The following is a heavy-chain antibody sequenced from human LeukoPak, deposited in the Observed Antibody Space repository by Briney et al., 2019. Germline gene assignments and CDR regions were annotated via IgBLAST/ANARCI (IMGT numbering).Heavy chain of an antibody. J-gene: IGHJ5*02. D-gene: IGHD5-24*01. CDR2: ISAYNGAT. Sequence: GASVKVSCKASGCTFTSSGITWVRPAPGQGLEWVGWISAYNGATNYAQKLQEKAIITTDTPTKTAYMELRSLISDDTAVYYCARYLTPAGVEWFDPWGQGTLVTVSS. CDR1: GCTFTSSG. V-gene: IGHV1-18*01. CDR3: ARYLTPAGVEWFDP.